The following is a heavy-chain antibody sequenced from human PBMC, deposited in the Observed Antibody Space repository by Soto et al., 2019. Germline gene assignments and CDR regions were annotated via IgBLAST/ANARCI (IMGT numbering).Heavy chain of an antibody. D-gene: IGHD5-12*01. V-gene: IGHV4-4*02. CDR1: RSSTTNIIW. Sequence: SETLSLTCDVSRSSTTNIIWWSWVRQPPGGGLEWIGELHHGGSTNYNPSLESRVTFSVDISKNQFFLKLSSVTAADTAVYYCTKNSAYALDYWGQGTLVTVSS. J-gene: IGHJ4*02. CDR3: TKNSAYALDY. CDR2: LHHGGST.